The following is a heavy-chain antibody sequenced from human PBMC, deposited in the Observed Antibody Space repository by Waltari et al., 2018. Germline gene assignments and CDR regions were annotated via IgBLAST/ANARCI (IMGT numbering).Heavy chain of an antibody. CDR3: ARDGMITFGGVIPIGGYFDY. CDR2: ISYDGSNK. V-gene: IGHV3-30-3*01. D-gene: IGHD3-16*01. Sequence: QVQLVESGGGVVQPGRSLRLSCAASGFTFSSYAMHWVRQAPGKGLEWVAVISYDGSNKYYADSVKGRFTISRDNSKNTLYLQMNSLRAEDTAVYYCARDGMITFGGVIPIGGYFDYCGQGTLVTVSS. J-gene: IGHJ4*02. CDR1: GFTFSSYA.